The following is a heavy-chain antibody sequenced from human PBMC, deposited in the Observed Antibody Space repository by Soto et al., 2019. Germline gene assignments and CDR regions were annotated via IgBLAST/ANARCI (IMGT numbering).Heavy chain of an antibody. CDR2: INHSGST. CDR3: ARDPIWFGELFHYYYGMDV. CDR1: GGSFSGYY. V-gene: IGHV4-34*01. Sequence: SETLSLTCAVYGGSFSGYYWSWIRQPPGKGLEWIGEINHSGSTNYNPSLKSRVTISVDTSKNQFSLKLSSVTAADTAAYYCARDPIWFGELFHYYYGMDVWGQGTTVTVSS. J-gene: IGHJ6*02. D-gene: IGHD3-10*01.